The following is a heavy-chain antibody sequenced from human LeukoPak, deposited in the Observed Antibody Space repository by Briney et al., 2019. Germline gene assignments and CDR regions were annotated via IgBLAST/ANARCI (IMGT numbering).Heavy chain of an antibody. J-gene: IGHJ4*02. CDR3: AKERGKSGYYFDY. CDR2: ISGSGGSS. CDR1: GFTFSSYA. V-gene: IGHV3-23*01. D-gene: IGHD3-16*01. Sequence: GGSLRLSCAASGFTFSSYAMSWVRQAPGKGLEWVSAISGSGGSSYYADSVKGRFTISRDNSKNTLYLHMNSLRAEDTAIYYCAKERGKSGYYFDYWGQGTLVTASS.